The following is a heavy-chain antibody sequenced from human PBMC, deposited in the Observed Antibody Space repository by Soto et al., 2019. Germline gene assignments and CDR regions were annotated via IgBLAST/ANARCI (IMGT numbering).Heavy chain of an antibody. Sequence: QITLKESGPTLGKPTQTLTLTCTFSGFSLSTSGVGVGWIRQPPGKALEWLALIYWDDDKRYSPSLKSRLTITKDTSKNQVVFTMTNMDPVDTATYYCAHRRGGIWFGEYRFDPWGQGTLVTVSS. D-gene: IGHD3-10*01. CDR3: AHRRGGIWFGEYRFDP. CDR1: GFSLSTSGVG. V-gene: IGHV2-5*02. J-gene: IGHJ5*02. CDR2: IYWDDDK.